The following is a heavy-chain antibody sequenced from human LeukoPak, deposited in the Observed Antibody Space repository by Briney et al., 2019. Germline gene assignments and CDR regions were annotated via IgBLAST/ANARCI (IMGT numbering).Heavy chain of an antibody. V-gene: IGHV1-8*01. CDR3: ARGLPNYDILTGYYIGWFDP. CDR1: GYTFTSYD. D-gene: IGHD3-9*01. J-gene: IGHJ5*02. CDR2: MNPNSGNT. Sequence: GASVKVSCKASGYTFTSYDINWVRQATGQGLEWMGWMNPNSGNTGYAQKFQGRVTMTRNTSISTAYMELSSLRSEDTAVYYCARGLPNYDILTGYYIGWFDPWGQGTLVTVSS.